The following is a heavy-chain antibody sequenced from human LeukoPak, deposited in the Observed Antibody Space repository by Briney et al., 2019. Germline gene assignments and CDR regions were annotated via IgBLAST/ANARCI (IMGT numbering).Heavy chain of an antibody. J-gene: IGHJ4*02. CDR2: INSDGSSR. CDR3: ARGGPDSSDYSSLFDY. D-gene: IGHD3-22*01. V-gene: IGHV3-74*01. CDR1: GFTFSNYW. Sequence: PGGSLRLSCAASGFTFSNYWMSWVRQAPGKGLVWASRINSDGSSRHYADSVTGRFTISRDNAKNTLHLQMTSLRAEDTAVYYCARGGPDSSDYSSLFDYWGRGILVTVSS.